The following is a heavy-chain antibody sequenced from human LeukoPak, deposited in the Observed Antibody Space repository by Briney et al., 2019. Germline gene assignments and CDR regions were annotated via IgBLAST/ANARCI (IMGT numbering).Heavy chain of an antibody. V-gene: IGHV3-53*01. Sequence: GGSLRLSCAASGFTFSSYTMNWVRQAPGKGLEWVSVIYSGGSTYYADSVKGRFTISRDNSKNTLYLQMNSLRAEDTAVYYCARDHRTGYYDSSGYYFEPASYYGMDVWGQGTTVTVSS. CDR1: GFTFSSYT. CDR3: ARDHRTGYYDSSGYYFEPASYYGMDV. J-gene: IGHJ6*02. CDR2: IYSGGST. D-gene: IGHD3-22*01.